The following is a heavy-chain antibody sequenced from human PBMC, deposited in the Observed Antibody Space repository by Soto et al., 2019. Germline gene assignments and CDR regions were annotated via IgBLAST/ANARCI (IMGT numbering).Heavy chain of an antibody. D-gene: IGHD3-22*01. J-gene: IGHJ5*02. CDR1: GGSISDGCY. CDR3: ARRDRSGYSYWLDT. Sequence: SETLSLTCTVSGGSISDGCYWSWIRQHPGKGLEWIGSISYSGSTSYNPSLKSRLTISVDRSKSQFSLNLSSVTAADTAVYYCARRDRSGYSYWLDTWGQGTLVTVSS. CDR2: ISYSGST. V-gene: IGHV4-31*03.